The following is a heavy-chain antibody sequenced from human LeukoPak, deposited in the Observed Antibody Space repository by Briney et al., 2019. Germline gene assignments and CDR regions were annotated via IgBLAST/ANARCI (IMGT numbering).Heavy chain of an antibody. Sequence: PGGSLRLSCAASGFTFSSYWMHWVRHAPGKGLVWVSRINSDGSSTSYADSVKGRFTISRDKAKNALYLQMNSLRAEDTAVYYCVLGIAAADYWGQGTLVTVSS. CDR1: GFTFSSYW. CDR3: VLGIAAADY. V-gene: IGHV3-74*01. D-gene: IGHD6-13*01. J-gene: IGHJ4*02. CDR2: INSDGSST.